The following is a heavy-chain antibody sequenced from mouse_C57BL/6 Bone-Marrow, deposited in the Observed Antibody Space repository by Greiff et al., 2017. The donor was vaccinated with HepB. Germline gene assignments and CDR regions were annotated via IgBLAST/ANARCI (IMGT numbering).Heavy chain of an antibody. V-gene: IGHV1-39*01. J-gene: IGHJ4*01. Sequence: EVHLVESGPELVKPGASVKISCKASGYSFTDYNMNWVKQSNGKSLEWIGVINPNYGTTSYNQKFKGKATLTVDQSSSTAYMQLNSLTSEDSAVYYCARDYYGSSYLYYAMDYWGQGTSVTVSS. CDR3: ARDYYGSSYLYYAMDY. CDR1: GYSFTDYN. D-gene: IGHD1-1*01. CDR2: INPNYGTT.